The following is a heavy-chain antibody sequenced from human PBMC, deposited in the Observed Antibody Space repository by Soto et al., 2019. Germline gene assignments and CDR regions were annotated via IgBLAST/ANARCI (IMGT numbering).Heavy chain of an antibody. CDR3: ARWRGGYSGSYSDY. D-gene: IGHD1-26*01. V-gene: IGHV3-33*05. Sequence: QVQLVESGGGVVQPGRSLRLSCAASGFTFSNYGMQWVRQAPGKGLVWVAVIQDDGNDEYYADSVKGRFTISRDNSKNTLYLQMNSLRAEDTAVYYCARWRGGYSGSYSDYWGQGTLVTVSS. CDR1: GFTFSNYG. CDR2: IQDDGNDE. J-gene: IGHJ4*02.